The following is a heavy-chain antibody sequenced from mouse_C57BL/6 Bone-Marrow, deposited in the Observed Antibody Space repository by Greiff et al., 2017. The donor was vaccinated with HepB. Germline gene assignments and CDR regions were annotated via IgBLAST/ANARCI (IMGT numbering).Heavy chain of an antibody. CDR1: GYTFTSYW. V-gene: IGHV1-72*01. CDR2: IDPNSGGT. Sequence: QQSCKASGYTFTSYWMHWVKQRPGRGLEWIGRIDPNSGGTKYNEKFKSKATLTVDKPSSTAYMQLSSLTSEDSAVYYCARRLYYGTTGDWYFDVWGTGTTVTVSS. CDR3: ARRLYYGTTGDWYFDV. D-gene: IGHD2-1*01. J-gene: IGHJ1*03.